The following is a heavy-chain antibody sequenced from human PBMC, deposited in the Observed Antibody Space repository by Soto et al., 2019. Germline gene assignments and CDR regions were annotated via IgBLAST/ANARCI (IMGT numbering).Heavy chain of an antibody. V-gene: IGHV6-1*01. CDR2: TYYRSKWYH. CDR1: GDSVSSNRVG. Sequence: SQTLSLTCAVSGDSVSSNRVGWNWIRQSPSRGLEWLGRTYYRSKWYHDYAPSVESRSAITPDTSTNQVSLQLNSVTPDDTAVYYCVIDKGPSGFHDWGQGVLVTVSS. CDR3: VIDKGPSGFHD. J-gene: IGHJ4*02. D-gene: IGHD3-9*01.